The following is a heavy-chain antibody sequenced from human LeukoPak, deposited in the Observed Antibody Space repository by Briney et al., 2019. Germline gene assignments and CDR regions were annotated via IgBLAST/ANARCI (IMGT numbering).Heavy chain of an antibody. V-gene: IGHV3-23*01. CDR3: AETSGSYDYYFDY. J-gene: IGHJ4*02. D-gene: IGHD1-26*01. CDR1: GFTFSSYA. CDR2: ISGSGGST. Sequence: SGGSLRLSCAASGFTFSSYAMSWVRQAPGKGLEWVSAISGSGGSTYYADSVKGRFTISRDNSKNTLYLQMNSLRAEDTAVYYCAETSGSYDYYFDYRGQGTLVTVSS.